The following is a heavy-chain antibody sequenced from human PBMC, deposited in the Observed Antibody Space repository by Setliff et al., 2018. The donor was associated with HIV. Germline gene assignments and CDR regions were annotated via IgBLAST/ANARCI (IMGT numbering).Heavy chain of an antibody. J-gene: IGHJ4*02. CDR2: ISYDGSNK. Sequence: GGSLRLSCAASGFTFSSYAMHWVRQAPGKGLEWVAVISYDGSNKYYADSVKGRFTISRDNAENSLYLQMNSLRAEDTAVYYCARDGDYGGGFDYWGQGTLVTVSS. D-gene: IGHD4-17*01. V-gene: IGHV3-30*04. CDR3: ARDGDYGGGFDY. CDR1: GFTFSSYA.